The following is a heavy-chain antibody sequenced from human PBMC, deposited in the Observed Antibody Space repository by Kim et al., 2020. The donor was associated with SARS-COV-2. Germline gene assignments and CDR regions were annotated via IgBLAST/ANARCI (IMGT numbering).Heavy chain of an antibody. D-gene: IGHD1-26*01. CDR2: ISWNSGSI. CDR3: AKDRVGIVGASFDY. Sequence: GGSLRLSCAASGFTFDDYAMHWVRQAPGKGLEWVSGISWNSGSIGYADSVKGRFTISRDNAKNSLYLQMNSLRAEDTALYYCAKDRVGIVGASFDYWGQGPLVTVSS. J-gene: IGHJ4*02. CDR1: GFTFDDYA. V-gene: IGHV3-9*01.